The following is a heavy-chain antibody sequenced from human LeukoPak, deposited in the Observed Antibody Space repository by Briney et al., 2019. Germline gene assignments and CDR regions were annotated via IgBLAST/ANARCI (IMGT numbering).Heavy chain of an antibody. D-gene: IGHD2-2*01. CDR1: GYTFTSYG. V-gene: IGHV1-18*04. CDR2: ISAYNGNT. Sequence: GASVKVSCKASGYTFTSYGISWVRQAPGQGLEWMGWISAYNGNTNCAQKLQGRVTMTTDTSTSTAYMELRSLRSDDTAVYYCASQGGYCSSTSCYPVSDAFDIWGQGTMVTVSS. CDR3: ASQGGYCSSTSCYPVSDAFDI. J-gene: IGHJ3*02.